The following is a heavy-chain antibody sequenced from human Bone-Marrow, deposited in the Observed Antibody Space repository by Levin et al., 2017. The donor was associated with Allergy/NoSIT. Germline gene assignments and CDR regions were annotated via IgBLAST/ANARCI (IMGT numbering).Heavy chain of an antibody. Sequence: PGGSLRLSCAASGFTFDDYAMHWVRQAPGQGLEWLSGISLNSGTITYADSVKGRFTISRDNAKNSLYLQMNSLRTEDTALYYCAKDNIAADGFNGMDVWGQGTTVTVSS. CDR1: GFTFDDYA. V-gene: IGHV3-9*01. CDR3: AKDNIAADGFNGMDV. CDR2: ISLNSGTI. J-gene: IGHJ6*02. D-gene: IGHD6-13*01.